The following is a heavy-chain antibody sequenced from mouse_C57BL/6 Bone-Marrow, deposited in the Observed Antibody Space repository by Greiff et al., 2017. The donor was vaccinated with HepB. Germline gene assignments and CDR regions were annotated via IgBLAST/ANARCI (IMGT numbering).Heavy chain of an antibody. J-gene: IGHJ2*01. D-gene: IGHD1-1*01. Sequence: EVQLQESGGGLVKPGGSLKLSCAASGFTFSSYAMSWVRQTPEKRLEWVATISDGGSYTYYPDNVKGRFTISRDNAKNNLSLQMSHLKSDDTAIYYCAREEYYYYGSSYGFDYWGQGTTLTVSS. CDR2: ISDGGSYT. CDR3: AREEYYYYGSSYGFDY. CDR1: GFTFSSYA. V-gene: IGHV5-4*01.